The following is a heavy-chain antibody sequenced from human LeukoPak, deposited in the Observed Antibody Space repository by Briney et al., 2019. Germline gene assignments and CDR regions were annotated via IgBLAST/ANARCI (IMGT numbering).Heavy chain of an antibody. Sequence: GGSLRLSCVASGFTFSTYGMSWVRQAPGKGLEWVSGVTGSGRSTYYADSVKGRFTISRDNAKNSLYLRMNSLRAEDTAVYYCAELGITMIGGVWGKGTTVTISS. V-gene: IGHV3-23*01. J-gene: IGHJ6*04. CDR1: GFTFSTYG. CDR3: AELGITMIGGV. D-gene: IGHD3-10*02. CDR2: VTGSGRST.